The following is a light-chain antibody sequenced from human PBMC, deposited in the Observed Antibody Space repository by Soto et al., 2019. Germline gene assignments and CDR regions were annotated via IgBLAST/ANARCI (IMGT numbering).Light chain of an antibody. V-gene: IGLV2-11*01. CDR1: SSDVGGYNY. CDR2: AVS. J-gene: IGLJ2*01. Sequence: QSALTQPRSVSGSPGQSVTISCTGTSSDVGGYNYVSWYHQHPGKSPKLMIYAVSKRPSRVPDRFSGSKSGNTASLTISGLQAEDEADYYCCSDAGRYTFGVVLGGGTKLTVL. CDR3: CSDAGRYTFGVV.